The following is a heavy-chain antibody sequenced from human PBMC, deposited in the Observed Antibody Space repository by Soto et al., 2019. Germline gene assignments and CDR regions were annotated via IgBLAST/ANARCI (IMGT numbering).Heavy chain of an antibody. Sequence: PSETLSLTCTVSGGSISSSSYYWGWIRQPPGKGLEWIGSIYYSGSTYYNPSLKSRVTISVDTSKNQFSLKLSSVTAADTAVYYCARHHADYYDSSGYSGDIDYWGQGNLVTVYS. CDR2: IYYSGST. CDR1: GGSISSSSYY. D-gene: IGHD3-22*01. J-gene: IGHJ4*02. CDR3: ARHHADYYDSSGYSGDIDY. V-gene: IGHV4-39*01.